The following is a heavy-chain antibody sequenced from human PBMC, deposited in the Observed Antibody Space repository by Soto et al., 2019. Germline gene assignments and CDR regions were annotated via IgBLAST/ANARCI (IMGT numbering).Heavy chain of an antibody. CDR2: ISSGGTTM. Sequence: QVQLVEPGGGLVEPGGSLRLSCAASGFRFSDHYMTWIRQAPGKGLEWVSKISSGGTTMYYADSVKGRFTVSRDNAQNSLYLQMNGLRAEDTAVYYCAGDPYYYGSAFWGQGTLVTVSS. D-gene: IGHD3-10*01. CDR1: GFRFSDHY. CDR3: AGDPYYYGSAF. J-gene: IGHJ4*02. V-gene: IGHV3-11*01.